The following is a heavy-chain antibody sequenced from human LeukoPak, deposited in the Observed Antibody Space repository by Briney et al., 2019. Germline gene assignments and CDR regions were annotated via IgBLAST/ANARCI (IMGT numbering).Heavy chain of an antibody. D-gene: IGHD2-2*02. CDR2: ISYDGSNK. V-gene: IGHV3-30*18. J-gene: IGHJ3*02. CDR3: AKGYLFEFAFDI. CDR1: GFTFSSYG. Sequence: GRSLRLSCAASGFTFSSYGMHWVRQAPGKGLEWVAVISYDGSNKYYADSVKGRFTISRDNSKNTLYLQMNSLRAEDTAVCYCAKGYLFEFAFDIWGQGTMVTVSS.